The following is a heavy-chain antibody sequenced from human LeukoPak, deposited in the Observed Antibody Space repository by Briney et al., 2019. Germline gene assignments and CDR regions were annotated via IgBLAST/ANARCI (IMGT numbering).Heavy chain of an antibody. CDR1: GGSISSNW. CDR3: ARHIAITGLRGFDY. D-gene: IGHD1-20*01. CDR2: IHHSGTT. V-gene: IGHV4-4*02. Sequence: SETLSLTYAVSGGSISSNWWSWVRQPPGKGLEWIGEIHHSGTTNSNPSLKSRVTISVDKTKNQFSLSLSSVTAADTAVYYCARHIAITGLRGFDYWGQGTLVTVSS. J-gene: IGHJ4*02.